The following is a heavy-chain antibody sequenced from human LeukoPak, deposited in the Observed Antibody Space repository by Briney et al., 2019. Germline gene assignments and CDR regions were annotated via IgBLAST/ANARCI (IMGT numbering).Heavy chain of an antibody. CDR1: GFTFSSYA. Sequence: GGSLRLSCAASGFTFSSYAITWVRQAPGKGPEWVSAVSSNGAKTYYAVSVKCRFTISRDNYKNTVFLQMNSLRAEDTAVYYCGKEDQRVITPGLDYWGQGPLLTVSS. D-gene: IGHD1-14*01. V-gene: IGHV3-23*01. J-gene: IGHJ4*02. CDR2: VSSNGAKT. CDR3: GKEDQRVITPGLDY.